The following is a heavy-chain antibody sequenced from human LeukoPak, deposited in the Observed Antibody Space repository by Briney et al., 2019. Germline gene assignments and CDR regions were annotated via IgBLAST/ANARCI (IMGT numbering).Heavy chain of an antibody. J-gene: IGHJ4*02. V-gene: IGHV1-69*13. Sequence: SVKVSCKASGGTFSSYAIHWVRQAPGQGLEWMGGIIRIFSTTNYAQKFQGRVTISADESTSTAYMELSSLRSEDTAVYYCASGYCGTTSCYVNLYFDFWGQGTLVTVSS. CDR3: ASGYCGTTSCYVNLYFDF. CDR2: IIRIFSTT. CDR1: GGTFSSYA. D-gene: IGHD2-2*03.